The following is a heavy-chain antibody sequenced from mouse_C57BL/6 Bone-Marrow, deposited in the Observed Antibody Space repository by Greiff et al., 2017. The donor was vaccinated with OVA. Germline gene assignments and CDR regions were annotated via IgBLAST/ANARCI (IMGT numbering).Heavy chain of an antibody. V-gene: IGHV1-22*01. J-gene: IGHJ3*01. D-gene: IGHD2-4*01. CDR1: GYTFTDYN. CDR2: INPNNGGT. Sequence: EVQLQQSGPELVKPGASVQMSCKASGYTFTDYNMHWVKQSHGKSLEWIGYINPNNGGTSYNQKFKGKATLTVNKSSSTAYMELRSLTSEDSAVYYCARENDYGGFAYWGQGTLVTVSA. CDR3: ARENDYGGFAY.